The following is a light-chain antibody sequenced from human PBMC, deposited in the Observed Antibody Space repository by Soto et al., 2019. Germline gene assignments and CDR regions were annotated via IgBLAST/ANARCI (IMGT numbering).Light chain of an antibody. V-gene: IGKV1-39*01. J-gene: IGKJ2*01. Sequence: DIQMTQSPSSLSASVGDRVTITCRASQSINSHLNWYQQKPGKAPKLLIYAASSLEGGVPSRFSGSGSGTDFTITISSLQPEDFATYCCQQSDSTPYTCGQGTKLEI. CDR1: QSINSH. CDR3: QQSDSTPYT. CDR2: AAS.